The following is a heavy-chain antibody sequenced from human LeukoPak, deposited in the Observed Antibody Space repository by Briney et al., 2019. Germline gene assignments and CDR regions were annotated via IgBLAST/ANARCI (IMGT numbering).Heavy chain of an antibody. V-gene: IGHV1-18*01. CDR3: ARARLWFGELLRYYYMDV. Sequence: ASVKVSCKASGYTFTGYGISWVRQAPGQGLGWMGWISAYNGNTNYAQKLQGRVTMTTDTSTSTAYMELRSLRSDDTAVYYCARARLWFGELLRYYYMDVWGKGTTVTVSS. CDR2: ISAYNGNT. D-gene: IGHD3-10*01. J-gene: IGHJ6*03. CDR1: GYTFTGYG.